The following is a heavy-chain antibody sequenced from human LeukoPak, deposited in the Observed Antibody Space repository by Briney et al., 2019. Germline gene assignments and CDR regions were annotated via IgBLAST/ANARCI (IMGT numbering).Heavy chain of an antibody. CDR3: AREPAAAGRNWFDP. CDR1: GFTFSNYV. Sequence: GGSLRLSCAASGFTFSNYVMNWVRQAPGKGLEWVSQISTSGTGIYYADSVKGRFTISRDNAKNSLYLQMNSLRAEDTAVYYCAREPAAAGRNWFDPWGQGTLVTVSS. D-gene: IGHD6-13*01. CDR2: ISTSGTGI. J-gene: IGHJ5*02. V-gene: IGHV3-48*04.